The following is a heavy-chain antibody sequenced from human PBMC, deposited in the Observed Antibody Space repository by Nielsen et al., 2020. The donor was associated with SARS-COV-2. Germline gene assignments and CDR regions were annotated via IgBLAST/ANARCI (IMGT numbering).Heavy chain of an antibody. J-gene: IGHJ6*03. D-gene: IGHD3-3*01. Sequence: ASVKVSCTASGYTFTSYYMHWVRQPPAQLLEWMGIINPSGGSTSYAQKFQGRVTMTRDTSTSTVYMELSSLRSEDTAVYYCARDGLRFLEWLSSYYYYYMDVWGKGTTVTVSS. CDR3: ARDGLRFLEWLSSYYYYYMDV. V-gene: IGHV1-46*01. CDR2: INPSGGST. CDR1: GYTFTSYY.